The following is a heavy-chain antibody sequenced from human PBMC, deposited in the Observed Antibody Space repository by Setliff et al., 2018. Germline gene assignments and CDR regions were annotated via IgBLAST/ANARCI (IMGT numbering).Heavy chain of an antibody. CDR2: IYTGGST. J-gene: IGHJ3*01. Sequence: PGGSLRLSCVVSGFTVNDNFMTWVRQSPGRGLEWVSLIYTGGSTHYADSVKGRFTISRDSSKNTLYLQMNSLRAEDTAVYFCAKAGYSGSQAGRGDALDVWGHGTMVTVSS. V-gene: IGHV3-53*01. D-gene: IGHD1-26*01. CDR1: GFTVNDNF. CDR3: AKAGYSGSQAGRGDALDV.